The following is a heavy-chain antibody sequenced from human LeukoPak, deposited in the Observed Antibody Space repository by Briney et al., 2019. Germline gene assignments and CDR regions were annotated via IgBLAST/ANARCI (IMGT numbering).Heavy chain of an antibody. D-gene: IGHD1-26*01. Sequence: SETLSLTCTVSGYSISSGYYWGWIRQPPGKGLEWIGSIYHSGSTYYNPSLKSRVTISVDTSKNQFSLKLSSVTAADTAVYYCARPARDSGSYSWAFDIWGQGTMVTVSS. V-gene: IGHV4-38-2*02. J-gene: IGHJ3*02. CDR3: ARPARDSGSYSWAFDI. CDR2: IYHSGST. CDR1: GYSISSGYY.